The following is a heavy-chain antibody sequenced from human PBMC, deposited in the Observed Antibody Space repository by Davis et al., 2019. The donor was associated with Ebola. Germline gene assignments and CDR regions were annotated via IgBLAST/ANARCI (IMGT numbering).Heavy chain of an antibody. D-gene: IGHD2-2*01. Sequence: MPSETLSLTCAVYGGSFSGYYWSWIRQPPGKGLEFIGYIYYSGTTNYNPSLKSRVIISVDTSKNQFSLKLSSVTAADTAVYYCARVGCSSTSCYGYYYGMDVWGQGTTVTVSS. V-gene: IGHV4-59*08. CDR1: GGSFSGYY. J-gene: IGHJ6*02. CDR3: ARVGCSSTSCYGYYYGMDV. CDR2: IYYSGTT.